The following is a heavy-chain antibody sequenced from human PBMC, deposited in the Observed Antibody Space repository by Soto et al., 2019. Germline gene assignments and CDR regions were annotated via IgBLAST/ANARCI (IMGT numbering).Heavy chain of an antibody. Sequence: PGGSLRLSCAASGFTFSSYAMTWVRQAPGTGLEWVSTISGSGGDTYYADSVKGRFVVSRDNDKNTVYLHMSSLTGEDTAVYFCANIEMGWFAHWGQGTQVTVSS. V-gene: IGHV3-23*01. CDR2: ISGSGGDT. CDR1: GFTFSSYA. D-gene: IGHD2-8*01. J-gene: IGHJ5*02. CDR3: ANIEMGWFAH.